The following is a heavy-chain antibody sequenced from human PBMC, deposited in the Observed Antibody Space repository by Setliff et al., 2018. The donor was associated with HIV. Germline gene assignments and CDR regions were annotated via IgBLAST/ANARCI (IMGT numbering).Heavy chain of an antibody. D-gene: IGHD5-12*01. CDR2: IYYSGST. Sequence: SETLSLTCTVSGGSISSYYWSWIRQPPGKGLEWIGYIYYSGSTNYNPSLKSRVTISVDTSKDQLSLKLSSVTAADTAVYYCARHIAGYGDYDFGWFDPWGHGTLVTVSS. CDR1: GGSISSYY. J-gene: IGHJ5*02. V-gene: IGHV4-59*08. CDR3: ARHIAGYGDYDFGWFDP.